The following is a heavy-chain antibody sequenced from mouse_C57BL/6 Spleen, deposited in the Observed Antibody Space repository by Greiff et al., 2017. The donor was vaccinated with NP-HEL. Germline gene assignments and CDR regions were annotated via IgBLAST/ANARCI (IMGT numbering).Heavy chain of an antibody. D-gene: IGHD2-2*01. CDR3: ATTMVTTADY. CDR1: GFSFTSYY. Sequence: QVQLLQSGPELVKPGASVKISCTASGFSFTSYYIHWVKQRPGQGLEWIGWIYPGGGNTKYNENFNGKATLTADTSSSTAYMQLSSRTAEDSAVYYCATTMVTTADYWGQGTTLTGSS. V-gene: IGHV1-66*01. J-gene: IGHJ2*01. CDR2: IYPGGGNT.